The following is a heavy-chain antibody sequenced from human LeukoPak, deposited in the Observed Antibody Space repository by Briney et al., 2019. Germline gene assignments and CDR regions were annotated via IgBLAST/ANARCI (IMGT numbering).Heavy chain of an antibody. CDR2: IIPVFGTA. J-gene: IGHJ5*02. D-gene: IGHD3-10*01. V-gene: IGHV1-69*05. CDR3: ARGYHYGSESYWHTKWFDP. Sequence: SVKVSCKASGGTSNSHVISWLRQAPGQGLEWMGGIIPVFGTASYAEKFQGRVTITTDESTTTAYMEMSSLTSEDTAVYYCARGYHYGSESYWHTKWFDPWGQGTLVTVSS. CDR1: GGTSNSHV.